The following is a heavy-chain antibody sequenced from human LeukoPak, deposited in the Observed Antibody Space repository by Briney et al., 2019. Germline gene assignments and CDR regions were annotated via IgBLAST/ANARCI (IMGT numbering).Heavy chain of an antibody. V-gene: IGHV1-18*01. J-gene: IGHJ6*03. CDR2: ISAYNGNT. Sequence: ASVKVSCKASGYTFTSYGISWVRQAPGQGLEWMGWISAYNGNTNYAQKLQGRVTMTTGTSTSTAYMELRSLRSDDTAVYYCARGPQWLAEIIQYYYYYMDVWGKGTTVTVSS. CDR3: ARGPQWLAEIIQYYYYYMDV. D-gene: IGHD6-19*01. CDR1: GYTFTSYG.